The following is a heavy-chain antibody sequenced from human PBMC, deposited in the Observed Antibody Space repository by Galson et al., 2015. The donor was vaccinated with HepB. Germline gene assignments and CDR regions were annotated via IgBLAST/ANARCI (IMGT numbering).Heavy chain of an antibody. J-gene: IGHJ3*02. CDR1: GFTFSSYI. CDR3: VSNLVVTAGAFDI. Sequence: SLRLSCAASGFTFSSYIIRWVRQAPGKGPEWVSSITGSGGSTYYADSVKGRFTISRDNSKNTLYLQMNNLRGEDTALYYCVSNLVVTAGAFDIWGQGTMVTVSS. D-gene: IGHD2-21*02. CDR2: ITGSGGST. V-gene: IGHV3-23*01.